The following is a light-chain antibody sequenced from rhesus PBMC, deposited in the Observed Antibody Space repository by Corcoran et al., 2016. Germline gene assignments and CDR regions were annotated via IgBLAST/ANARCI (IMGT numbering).Light chain of an antibody. Sequence: DIVMTQSPDSLAVSLGERVTINCRSSQSLLLHSNNTNALAWYLKRPGQPPNMLIYWETTRESGVPNRCSGSGSGTDFTLTISGLQAEDVAVYYCQQYYLPPFTFGPGTKVDI. CDR2: WET. CDR1: QSLLLHSNNTNA. J-gene: IGKJ3*01. V-gene: IGKV4-1*01. CDR3: QQYYLPPFT.